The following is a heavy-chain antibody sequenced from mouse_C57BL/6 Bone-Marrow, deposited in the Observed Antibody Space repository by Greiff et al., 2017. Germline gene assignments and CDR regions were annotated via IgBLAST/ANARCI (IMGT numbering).Heavy chain of an antibody. J-gene: IGHJ1*03. Sequence: QVQLKESGPGLVAPSQSLSITCTVSGFSLTSYGVDWVRQPPGKGLEWLGVIWGGGSTNYNSARMSRLSISKDNSKSQVFLKMNSLLTDDTAMYYYAKHSTTVVSPYWYFDVWGTGTTVTVSS. V-gene: IGHV2-9*01. D-gene: IGHD1-1*01. CDR3: AKHSTTVVSPYWYFDV. CDR1: GFSLTSYG. CDR2: IWGGGST.